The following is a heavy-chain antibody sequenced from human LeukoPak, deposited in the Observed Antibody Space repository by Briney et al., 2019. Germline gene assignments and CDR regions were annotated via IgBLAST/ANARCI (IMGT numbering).Heavy chain of an antibody. V-gene: IGHV3-30-3*01. CDR3: ARDQGPDYDFWSGYYDY. CDR2: ISYDGSNK. CDR1: GFTFSSYA. J-gene: IGHJ4*02. D-gene: IGHD3-3*01. Sequence: QPGGSLRLSCAASGFTFSSYAMHWVRQAPGKGLEWVAVISYDGSNKYYADSVKGRFTISRDNSKNTLYLQMNSLRAEDTAVYYCARDQGPDYDFWSGYYDYWGQGTLVTVSS.